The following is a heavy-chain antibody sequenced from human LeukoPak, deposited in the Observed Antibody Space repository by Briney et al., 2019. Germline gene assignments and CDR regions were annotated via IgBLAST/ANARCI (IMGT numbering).Heavy chain of an antibody. J-gene: IGHJ5*02. CDR3: AKDLQGPNWNLPFDP. CDR1: GFTFSSYA. CDR2: ISGSGGST. D-gene: IGHD1-1*01. V-gene: IGHV3-23*01. Sequence: GGSLRLSCAASGFTFSSYAMSWVRQAPGKGLEWVSAISGSGGSTYYADSVKGRFTISRDNSKNTLYLQMNSLRAEDTAVYYCAKDLQGPNWNLPFDPWGQGTLVTVSS.